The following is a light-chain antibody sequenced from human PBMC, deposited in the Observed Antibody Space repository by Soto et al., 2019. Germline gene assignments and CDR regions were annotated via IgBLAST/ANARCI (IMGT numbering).Light chain of an antibody. CDR3: AAWDDSLNGGV. CDR1: SSNIGSKT. V-gene: IGLV1-44*01. Sequence: QSVLTQPPSASGTPGQRVTISCSGSSSNIGSKTVNWYQQLPGTAPKLLLYSNNQRPSGVPDRFSGSKSGTSASLAISGLQSEDEADYYCAAWDDSLNGGVFGGGTKVTVL. J-gene: IGLJ3*02. CDR2: SNN.